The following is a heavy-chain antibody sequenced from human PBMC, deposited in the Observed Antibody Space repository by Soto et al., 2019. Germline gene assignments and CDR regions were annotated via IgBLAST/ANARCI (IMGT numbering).Heavy chain of an antibody. Sequence: GGSLRLSCAASGFTFSNAWMSWVRQAPGKGLEWVGRIKSKTDGGTTDYSAPGKGRITISRDDSKNTLYLQMNSLKNEDTAVYYCTTRITIFGGNYYYYGMDVWGQGTTVTVSS. V-gene: IGHV3-15*01. J-gene: IGHJ6*02. CDR3: TTRITIFGGNYYYYGMDV. CDR1: GFTFSNAW. D-gene: IGHD3-3*01. CDR2: IKSKTDGGTT.